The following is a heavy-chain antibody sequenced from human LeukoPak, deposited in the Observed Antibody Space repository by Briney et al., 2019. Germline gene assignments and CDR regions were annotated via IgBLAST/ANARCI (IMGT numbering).Heavy chain of an antibody. D-gene: IGHD3-16*01. CDR3: GRAFPPLRTSSAGDL. Sequence: GGSLRLSCSASGFTFSDYDMNWVRQAPGKGLEWVSSISYLSTHVYYGDSGKGRFSISRDNAKNSMYLQMNSLGDEDTAIFYCGRAFPPLRTSSAGDLWGQGILVTVSS. J-gene: IGHJ4*02. V-gene: IGHV3-21*01. CDR2: ISYLSTHV. CDR1: GFTFSDYD.